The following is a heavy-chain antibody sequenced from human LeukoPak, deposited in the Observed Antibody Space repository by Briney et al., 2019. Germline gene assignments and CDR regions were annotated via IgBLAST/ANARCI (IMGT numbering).Heavy chain of an antibody. D-gene: IGHD3-10*01. CDR3: ARHPITPYYFDY. J-gene: IGHJ4*02. V-gene: IGHV4-38-2*02. CDR2: IYHSGST. Sequence: SETLSLTCTVSGYSISSGYYWGWIRQPPGKGLEWIGSIYHSGSTYYNPSLKSRVTISVDTSKNQFSLKLGSVTAADTAVYYCARHPITPYYFDYWGQGTLVTVSS. CDR1: GYSISSGYY.